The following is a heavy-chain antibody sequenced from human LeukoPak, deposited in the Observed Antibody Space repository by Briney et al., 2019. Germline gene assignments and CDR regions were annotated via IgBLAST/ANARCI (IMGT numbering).Heavy chain of an antibody. V-gene: IGHV4-39*07. CDR3: ARVTNWNYGRYIDL. CDR2: IYYSGST. Sequence: SETLSLTCTVSGGSISSSSYYWGWIRQPPGKGLEWIGSIYYSGSTYYNPSLKSRVTISVDTSKNQFSLKLSSVTAADTAVYYCARVTNWNYGRYIDLWGRGNLVTVSS. D-gene: IGHD1-7*01. CDR1: GGSISSSSYY. J-gene: IGHJ2*01.